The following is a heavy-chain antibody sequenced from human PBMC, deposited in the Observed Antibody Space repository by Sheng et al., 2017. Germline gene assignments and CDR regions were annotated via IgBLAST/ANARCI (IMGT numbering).Heavy chain of an antibody. CDR3: ARDHYDSVGWFDP. CDR2: ISYDGSNK. CDR1: GFTFSSYA. D-gene: IGHD3-3*01. J-gene: IGHJ5*02. V-gene: IGHV3-30*04. Sequence: QVQLVESGGGVVQPGRSLRLSCAASGFTFSSYAMHWVRQAPGKGLEWVAVISYDGSNKYYADSVKGRFTISRDNSKNTLYLQMNSLRAEDTAVYYCARDHYDSVGWFDPWGQGTLVTVSS.